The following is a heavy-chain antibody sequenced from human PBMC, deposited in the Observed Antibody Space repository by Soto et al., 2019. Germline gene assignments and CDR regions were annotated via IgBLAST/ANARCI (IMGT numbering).Heavy chain of an antibody. D-gene: IGHD2-2*02. V-gene: IGHV3-30-3*01. Sequence: QVQLVESGGGVVQPGRSLRLSCAASGFTFSSYAMHWFRQAPGKGLEWVAVISYDGSNKYYADSVKGRFTISRDNSKNTLYLQMTSLRAEDTAVYYCAREDRDIVVVPAAILPDYWGQGTLVTVSS. CDR1: GFTFSSYA. CDR2: ISYDGSNK. J-gene: IGHJ4*02. CDR3: AREDRDIVVVPAAILPDY.